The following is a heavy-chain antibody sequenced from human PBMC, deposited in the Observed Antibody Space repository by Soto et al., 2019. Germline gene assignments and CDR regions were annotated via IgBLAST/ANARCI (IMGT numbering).Heavy chain of an antibody. J-gene: IGHJ4*02. Sequence: EVQLLESGGGLVQPGGSLRLSCAASGFTFSSYAMSWVRQAPGKGLEWVSAISGSGGSTYYADSVKGRFTISRDNSKNTLYLQMNSLRAEDTAVYYCAKVDRIVVVVAATRTTGHYFDYWGQGTLVTVSS. CDR1: GFTFSSYA. CDR3: AKVDRIVVVVAATRTTGHYFDY. D-gene: IGHD2-15*01. CDR2: ISGSGGST. V-gene: IGHV3-23*01.